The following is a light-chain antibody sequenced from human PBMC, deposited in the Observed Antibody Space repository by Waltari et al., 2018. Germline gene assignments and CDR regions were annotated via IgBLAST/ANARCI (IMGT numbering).Light chain of an antibody. CDR1: SSNIGAGYA. J-gene: IGLJ6*01. CDR3: QSYDSSLSV. V-gene: IGLV1-40*01. CDR2: GNS. Sequence: QSVLTQPPSVSGAPGQRVTISCTGSSSNIGAGYAVHWYQQLPGTAPKLLIYGNSNRPSGVPDRFSGSKSGTSASLAITGLQAEDEADYYCQSYDSSLSVFGSGTKVTVL.